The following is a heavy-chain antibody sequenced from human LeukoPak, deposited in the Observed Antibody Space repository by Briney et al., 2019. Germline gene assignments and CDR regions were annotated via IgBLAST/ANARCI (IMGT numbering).Heavy chain of an antibody. CDR2: MNPNSGNT. V-gene: IGHV1-8*01. CDR1: GYTFTSYD. D-gene: IGHD1-20*01. Sequence: GASVKVSCKASGYTFTSYDINWVRQATGQGLEWMGWMNPNSGNTGYAQKFQGRVTMTRNTSISTAYMELSSLRSEDTAVYYCASGGVYNWNYDYYYMDVWGKGTTVTVSS. J-gene: IGHJ6*03. CDR3: ASGGVYNWNYDYYYMDV.